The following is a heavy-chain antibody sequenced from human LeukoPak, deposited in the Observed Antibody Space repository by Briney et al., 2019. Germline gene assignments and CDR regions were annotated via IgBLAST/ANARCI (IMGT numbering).Heavy chain of an antibody. Sequence: GGSLRLSCAASGFTFSSYWMSWVRQAPGKGLEWVANIKQDGSEKYYVDSVKGRFTISRDSAKNSLYLQMNSLRAEDTAVYYCARDSGGSSLDYWGQGTLVTVSS. J-gene: IGHJ4*02. D-gene: IGHD2-2*01. CDR2: IKQDGSEK. CDR3: ARDSGGSSLDY. CDR1: GFTFSSYW. V-gene: IGHV3-7*01.